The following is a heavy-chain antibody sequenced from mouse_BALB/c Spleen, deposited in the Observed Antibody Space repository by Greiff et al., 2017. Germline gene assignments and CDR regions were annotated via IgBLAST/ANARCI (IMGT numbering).Heavy chain of an antibody. J-gene: IGHJ3*01. CDR3: ARWGTTAPWFAY. D-gene: IGHD1-2*01. CDR1: GYTFPDYN. Sequence: EVKLQESGPELVKPGASVKISCKASGYTFPDYNMHWVKQSHGKSLEWIGYIYPYNGGTGYNQKFKSKATLTVDNSSSPAYMELRSLTSEDSAVYYCARWGTTAPWFAYWGQGTLVTVSA. V-gene: IGHV1S29*02. CDR2: IYPYNGGT.